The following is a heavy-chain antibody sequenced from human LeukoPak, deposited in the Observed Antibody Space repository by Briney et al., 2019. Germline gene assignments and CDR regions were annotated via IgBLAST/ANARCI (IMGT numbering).Heavy chain of an antibody. CDR3: ARERGIGESIYYFDY. CDR1: GDSISSGGYY. Sequence: TSETLSLTCTVSGDSISSGGYYWSWIRQHPGKGLEWIGYISYSGSTYYNPSLKTRVTISVDTSKNQFSLKLSSVTAADTAVYYCARERGIGESIYYFDYWGQGALVTVSS. D-gene: IGHD6-13*01. CDR2: ISYSGST. V-gene: IGHV4-31*03. J-gene: IGHJ4*02.